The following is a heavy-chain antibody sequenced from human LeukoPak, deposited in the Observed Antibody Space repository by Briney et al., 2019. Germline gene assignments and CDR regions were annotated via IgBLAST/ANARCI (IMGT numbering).Heavy chain of an antibody. Sequence: GASVKVSCKASGYTFTSYGISWVRQAPGQGLEWMGWISAYNGNTNYAQKLQGRVTMTTDTSTSTAYMELRSLRSDDTAVYYCARPRPYCSSTSCYLDYYYGMDVWGQGTTVTVSS. CDR1: GYTFTSYG. D-gene: IGHD2-2*01. V-gene: IGHV1-18*01. CDR3: ARPRPYCSSTSCYLDYYYGMDV. CDR2: ISAYNGNT. J-gene: IGHJ6*02.